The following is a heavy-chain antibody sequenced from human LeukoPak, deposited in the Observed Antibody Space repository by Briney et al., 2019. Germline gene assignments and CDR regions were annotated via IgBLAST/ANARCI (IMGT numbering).Heavy chain of an antibody. CDR2: IKQHGSEE. CDR3: ARFGAYDTFPCYFDY. Sequence: GGSLRLSCAASGFTFSSYWMSWVRQAPGKGLEWVANIKQHGSEEYYVDSVKGRFTISRDNAKDSLYLQMNSLRAEDTAVYYCARFGAYDTFPCYFDYWGQGTLVTVSS. CDR1: GFTFSSYW. V-gene: IGHV3-7*01. D-gene: IGHD3-9*01. J-gene: IGHJ4*02.